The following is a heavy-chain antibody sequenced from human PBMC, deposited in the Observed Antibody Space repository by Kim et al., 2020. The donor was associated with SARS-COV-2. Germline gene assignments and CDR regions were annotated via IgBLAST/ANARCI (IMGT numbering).Heavy chain of an antibody. CDR2: ISAYNGNT. CDR3: ARDTHDILSDRDNYGMDV. J-gene: IGHJ6*02. Sequence: ASVKVSCKASGYTFDTFGLSWVRQAPGQGLEWMGWISAYNGNTDYAQRLQGRVSMTTDTSTNTGYMELRSLRSDDTAVYYCARDTHDILSDRDNYGMDVWGQGTTVIVYS. V-gene: IGHV1-18*04. D-gene: IGHD3-9*01. CDR1: GYTFDTFG.